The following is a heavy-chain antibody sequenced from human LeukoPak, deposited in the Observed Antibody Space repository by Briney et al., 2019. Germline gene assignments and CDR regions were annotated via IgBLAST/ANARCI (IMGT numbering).Heavy chain of an antibody. J-gene: IGHJ3*02. Sequence: GGSLRLSCAASGFTFSGYWMHWVRQARGQGLVWVSRIKSDGSTTTYADSVKGRFTISRDNAKNTLYLQMNGLRAEDTAVYNCARGDSFDIWGQGTMVTVSS. V-gene: IGHV3-74*01. CDR3: ARGDSFDI. CDR2: IKSDGSTT. D-gene: IGHD2-15*01. CDR1: GFTFSGYW.